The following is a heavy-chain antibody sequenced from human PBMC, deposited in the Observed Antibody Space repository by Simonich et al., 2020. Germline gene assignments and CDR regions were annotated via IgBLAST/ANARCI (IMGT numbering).Heavy chain of an antibody. CDR1: GVSFSGYY. J-gene: IGHJ4*02. Sequence: QVQLQQWGAGLLKPSETLSLTCAVYGVSFSGYYWSWIRQPPGKGLEWIGEINHSGSTNYNPSLKSRGTISVDTSKNQFSLKLSSVTAADTAVYYCARHLQLGPFDYWGQGTLVTVSS. D-gene: IGHD1-1*01. V-gene: IGHV4-34*01. CDR3: ARHLQLGPFDY. CDR2: INHSGST.